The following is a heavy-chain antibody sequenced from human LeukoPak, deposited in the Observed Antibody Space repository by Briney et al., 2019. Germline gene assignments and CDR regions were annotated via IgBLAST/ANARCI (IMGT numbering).Heavy chain of an antibody. J-gene: IGHJ3*02. CDR3: AGPEVTVPLDAFDI. D-gene: IGHD2-21*02. CDR1: GGSFSGYY. CDR2: INHSGST. V-gene: IGHV4-34*01. Sequence: PSETLSLTCAVYGGSFSGYYWSWIRQPPGKGLEWIGEINHSGSTNYNPSLKSRVTISVDTSKNQFSLKLSSVTAADTAVYYCAGPEVTVPLDAFDIWGQGTMVTVSS.